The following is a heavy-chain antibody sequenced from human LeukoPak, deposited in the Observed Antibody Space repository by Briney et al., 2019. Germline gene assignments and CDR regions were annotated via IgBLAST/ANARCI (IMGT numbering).Heavy chain of an antibody. CDR3: VTAHRYSAYVPFDY. CDR1: GFTFSEFS. CDR2: FHPEDGET. V-gene: IGHV1-24*01. J-gene: IGHJ4*02. D-gene: IGHD5-12*01. Sequence: ASVKVSCTISGFTFSEFSMHWVRQAPGKGLEWMGGFHPEDGETVYAQKFQGRVTMTEDTFTNAAYMELSGLTSEDTALYHCVTAHRYSAYVPFDYWGQGTLVTVSS.